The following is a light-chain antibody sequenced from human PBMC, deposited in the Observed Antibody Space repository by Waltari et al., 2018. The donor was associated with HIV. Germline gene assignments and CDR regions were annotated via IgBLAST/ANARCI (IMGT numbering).Light chain of an antibody. CDR1: SSNLGGNY. V-gene: IGLV1-47*01. Sequence: QSVLTQPPSASGPPGQRVTISCSGSSSNLGGNYVYWYQQLPGTAPKLLIYRNNQRPSGVPWRFSGSKSGTSASMAISGLRSEDEADYYCASWDDSLSGYVVFGGGTKLTVL. CDR3: ASWDDSLSGYVV. CDR2: RNN. J-gene: IGLJ2*01.